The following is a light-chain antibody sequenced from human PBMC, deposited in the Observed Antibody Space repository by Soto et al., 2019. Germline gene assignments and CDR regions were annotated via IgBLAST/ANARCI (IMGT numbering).Light chain of an antibody. CDR2: GAS. V-gene: IGKV3-20*01. J-gene: IGKJ1*01. Sequence: EIVLTQSPCTLSLSPGERATLSCRASQSVASRNLAWYQQKSGQAPRLLIYGASSRAIHTPDRFSGSGSGTDFTLTISGLEPEDFAVYYCQHFGNSLWTFGQGTKVDSK. CDR3: QHFGNSLWT. CDR1: QSVASRN.